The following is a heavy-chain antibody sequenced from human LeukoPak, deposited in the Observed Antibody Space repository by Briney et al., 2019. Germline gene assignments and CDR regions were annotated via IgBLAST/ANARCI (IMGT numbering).Heavy chain of an antibody. Sequence: ASETLSLTCALYGGSFSGYYWSWIRQPPGKGLEWIGEINHSGSTNYNPSLKSRVTISVDPSKNQLSLKLSSVTAADTAVYYCNGYCSSTSCYGGGYWGQGTLVTVSS. CDR3: NGYCSSTSCYGGGY. D-gene: IGHD2-2*03. J-gene: IGHJ4*02. V-gene: IGHV4-34*01. CDR2: INHSGST. CDR1: GGSFSGYY.